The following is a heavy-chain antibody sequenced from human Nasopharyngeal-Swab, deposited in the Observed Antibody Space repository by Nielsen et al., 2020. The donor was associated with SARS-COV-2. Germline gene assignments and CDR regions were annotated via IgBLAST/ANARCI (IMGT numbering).Heavy chain of an antibody. Sequence: SLKISCAASGFTFDDYTMHWVRQAPGKGLEWVSGISWNGGSITYADSVKGRFTISRDNAKNFLYLQMNSLRAEDTALYYCAKGGRIAMIEDFWGQGTMVTVSS. V-gene: IGHV3-9*01. CDR2: ISWNGGSI. CDR3: AKGGRIAMIEDF. D-gene: IGHD3-22*01. CDR1: GFTFDDYT. J-gene: IGHJ3*01.